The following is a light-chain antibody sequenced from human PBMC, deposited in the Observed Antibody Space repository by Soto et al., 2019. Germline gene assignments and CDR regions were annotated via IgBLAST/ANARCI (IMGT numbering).Light chain of an antibody. CDR3: SSLTSGSTRV. CDR2: EVT. J-gene: IGLJ1*01. Sequence: QSVLTQPASVSGSPGQSITISCTGTSSDVGGYDYVSWYQQHPDKAPKLIVYEVTHRPSGVFNRFSGSKSGNTASLTISGLQAEDEADYYCSSLTSGSTRVFGTGTKVTVL. CDR1: SSDVGGYDY. V-gene: IGLV2-14*01.